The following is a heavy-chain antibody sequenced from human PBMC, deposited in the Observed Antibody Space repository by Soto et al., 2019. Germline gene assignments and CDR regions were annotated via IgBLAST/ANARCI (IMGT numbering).Heavy chain of an antibody. CDR3: ARVHNWNYPDVKYYYYMDV. CDR1: GGSFSGYY. V-gene: IGHV4-34*01. Sequence: SETLSLTCAVYGGSFSGYYWSWIRQPPGKGLEWIGEINHSGSTNYNPSLKSRVTISVDTSKNQFSLKLSSVTAADTAVYYCARVHNWNYPDVKYYYYMDVWGKGTTVTVSS. J-gene: IGHJ6*03. CDR2: INHSGST. D-gene: IGHD1-7*01.